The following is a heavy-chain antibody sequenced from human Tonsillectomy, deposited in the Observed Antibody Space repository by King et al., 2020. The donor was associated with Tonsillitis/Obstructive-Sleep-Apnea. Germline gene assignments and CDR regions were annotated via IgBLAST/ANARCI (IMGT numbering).Heavy chain of an antibody. V-gene: IGHV1-18*01. CDR3: ARDENIFGLVTHYYSAMDV. J-gene: IGHJ6*02. CDR2: ISAYNGNT. D-gene: IGHD3/OR15-3a*01. Sequence: VQLVESGAEVKKPGASVKVSCEASGDSLSSYGINWVRQAPGQGLEWVGWISAYNGNTNYGHKFQGRVTMSTDTSTSTAYMELRSLRSDDTAVYYCARDENIFGLVTHYYSAMDVWGQGTTVTVSS. CDR1: GDSLSSYG.